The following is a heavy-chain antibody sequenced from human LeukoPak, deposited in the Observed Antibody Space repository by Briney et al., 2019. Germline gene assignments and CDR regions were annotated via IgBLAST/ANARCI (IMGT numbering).Heavy chain of an antibody. CDR3: ARPYSDFWSGAQGPFDC. V-gene: IGHV4-59*08. CDR1: DSSISSYS. CDR2: SYFGALT. D-gene: IGHD3-3*01. Sequence: SEPLSLTCTVPDSSISSYSWTGIRQPPGKALGWSGYSYFGALTNYSPSLKSRVTISQDTSQSPPSLQLRAVSAADTPVSFCARPYSDFWSGAQGPFDCWGEGTLVTVSS. J-gene: IGHJ4*02.